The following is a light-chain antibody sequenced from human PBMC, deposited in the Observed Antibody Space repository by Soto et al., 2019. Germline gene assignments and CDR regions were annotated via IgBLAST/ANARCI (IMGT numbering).Light chain of an antibody. Sequence: EIVLTQSPATLSLSPGERATLSCSASQSVSSYLAWYQQKPGQAPRLLIDDAANSATGIPARFSGSGSGTDFTRTISSLEPEDFAVYYCQQRSNWPRTFGQGTKVEIK. J-gene: IGKJ1*01. CDR1: QSVSSY. V-gene: IGKV3-11*01. CDR3: QQRSNWPRT. CDR2: DAA.